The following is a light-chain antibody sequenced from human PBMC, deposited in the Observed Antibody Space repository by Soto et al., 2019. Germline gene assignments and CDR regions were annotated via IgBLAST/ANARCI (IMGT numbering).Light chain of an antibody. CDR1: SSDVGGYNY. J-gene: IGLJ1*01. Sequence: QSALTQPASVSGSPGQSITISCTGTSSDVGGYNYVSWYQQHPGKAPKLMIYEVSNRPSGVSNRFSGSKSGNTASLTISRLQAEDEADYYCCSYTSSSIDYVFGTGTKLTVL. V-gene: IGLV2-14*01. CDR2: EVS. CDR3: CSYTSSSIDYV.